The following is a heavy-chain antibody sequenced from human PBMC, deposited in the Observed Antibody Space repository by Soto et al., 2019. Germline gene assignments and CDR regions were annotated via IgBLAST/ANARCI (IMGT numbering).Heavy chain of an antibody. V-gene: IGHV5-51*01. J-gene: IGHJ6*02. CDR2: VYPGDSDT. CDR3: ARRLKDDSGSSPYYSASDV. CDR1: GYTLRKYW. D-gene: IGHD3-3*01. Sequence: GESLKISCQTSGYTLRKYWIAWVRQMPGKGLEYVVIVYPGDSDTRYSPSFQGQVTISLDTSTSTAYMQWNSLKASDSAMYYCARRLKDDSGSSPYYSASDVWGRGTTVTVSS.